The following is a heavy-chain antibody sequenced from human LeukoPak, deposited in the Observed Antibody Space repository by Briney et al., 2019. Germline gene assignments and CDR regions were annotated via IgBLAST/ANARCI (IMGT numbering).Heavy chain of an antibody. Sequence: GGSLRLSCAASGFTFSDYYMSWIRQAPGKGLEWVSYISSSGSTIYYADSVKGRFTISRDNAKNSLYLQMNSLGAEDTAVYYCARRDYYDSSGSPDYWGQGTLVTVSS. CDR2: ISSSGSTI. J-gene: IGHJ4*02. V-gene: IGHV3-11*01. CDR1: GFTFSDYY. CDR3: ARRDYYDSSGSPDY. D-gene: IGHD3-22*01.